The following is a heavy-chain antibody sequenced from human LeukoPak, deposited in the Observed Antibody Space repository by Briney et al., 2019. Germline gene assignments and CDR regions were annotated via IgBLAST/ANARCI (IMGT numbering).Heavy chain of an antibody. V-gene: IGHV4-61*01. J-gene: IGHJ4*02. CDR3: ARAGHYYDILTGYYGLDY. CDR1: GGSVSSGSYY. CDR2: IYYSGST. D-gene: IGHD3-9*01. Sequence: NPSETLSLTCTVSGGSVSSGSYYWSWIRQPPGKGLEWIGYIYYSGSTNYNPSLESRVTISVDTSKNQFSLKLSSVTAADTAVYYCARAGHYYDILTGYYGLDYWGQGTLVTVSS.